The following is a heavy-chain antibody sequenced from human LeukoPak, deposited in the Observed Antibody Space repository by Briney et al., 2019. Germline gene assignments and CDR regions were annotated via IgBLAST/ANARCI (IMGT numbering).Heavy chain of an antibody. J-gene: IGHJ4*02. V-gene: IGHV3-33*01. CDR2: IWYDGSNK. Sequence: GGSLRPSCAASGFTFSNYGMHWVRQAPGKGLEWVAAIWYDGSNKYYGDSVKGRFTISRDNSKNTLYLQMNSLRAEDTAAYYCARAGYGDPHFDFWGQGTLVTVSS. CDR3: ARAGYGDPHFDF. CDR1: GFTFSNYG. D-gene: IGHD4-17*01.